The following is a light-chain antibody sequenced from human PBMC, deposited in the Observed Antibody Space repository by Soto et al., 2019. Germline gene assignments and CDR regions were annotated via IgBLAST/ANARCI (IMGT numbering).Light chain of an antibody. Sequence: EIVLTQSPGTLSLSPGDEATLSCKASQAVTSKFLAWYQQKPGQPPRLLILGASTRATGIADRFSGSGSGTDFTLTISRLEPEDFAVYYCQQYNNWPPLFGPGTKVDI. CDR1: QAVTSKF. CDR2: GAS. V-gene: IGKV3-20*01. CDR3: QQYNNWPPL. J-gene: IGKJ3*01.